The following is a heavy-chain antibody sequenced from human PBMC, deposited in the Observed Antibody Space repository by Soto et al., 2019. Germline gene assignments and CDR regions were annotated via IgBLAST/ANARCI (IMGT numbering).Heavy chain of an antibody. CDR1: GGSISSGDYY. V-gene: IGHV4-30-4*01. CDR3: ARADYYYYGMDV. J-gene: IGHJ6*02. Sequence: SETLSLTCTVSGGSISSGDYYWSWIRQPPGKGLEWIGYIYYSGSTYYNPSLKSRVTISVDTSKNQFSLKLSPVTAADTAVYYCARADYYYYGMDVWGQGTTVTVSS. CDR2: IYYSGST.